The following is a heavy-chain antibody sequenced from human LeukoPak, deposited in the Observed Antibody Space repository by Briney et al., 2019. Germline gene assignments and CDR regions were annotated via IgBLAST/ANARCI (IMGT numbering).Heavy chain of an antibody. D-gene: IGHD5-24*01. CDR2: ISSSSTTI. V-gene: IGHV3-48*04. CDR1: GFTFSSYS. Sequence: GGSLRLSCAASGFTFSSYSMNWVRQAPGKGLEWVSYISSSSTTIYYADSVKGRFTISRDNAKNSLYLQMNSLRAEDTAVYYCARVGDGYNSYYFDYWGQGTLVTVSS. CDR3: ARVGDGYNSYYFDY. J-gene: IGHJ4*02.